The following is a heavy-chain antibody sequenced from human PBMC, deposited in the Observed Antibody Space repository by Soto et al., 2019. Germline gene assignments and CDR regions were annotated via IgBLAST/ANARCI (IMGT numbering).Heavy chain of an antibody. V-gene: IGHV3-33*01. CDR2: IWYDGSNK. J-gene: IGHJ4*02. CDR1: GSIFSGYG. Sequence: QEQLVESGGGVVQPGTSLRLSCAASGSIFSGYGMHWVRQAPGKGLEWVAVIWYDGSNKYYADSVKGRFTISRDNSKNMLYLQMDSLRAEDTAVYYRVRDGIGGTAFRGFCDYWGQGTLVTISS. CDR3: VRDGIGGTAFRGFCDY. D-gene: IGHD1-7*01.